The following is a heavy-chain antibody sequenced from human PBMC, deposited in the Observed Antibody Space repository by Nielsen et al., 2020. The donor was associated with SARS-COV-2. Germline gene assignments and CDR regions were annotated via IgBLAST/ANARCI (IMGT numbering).Heavy chain of an antibody. CDR1: GFTFSSYA. D-gene: IGHD4-11*01. CDR2: ISYDGSNK. Sequence: GESLKISCAASGFTFSSYAMHWVRQAPGKGLEWVAVISYDGSNKYYADSVKGRFTISRDNSKNTLYLQMNSLRAEDTAVYYCARDYATVTTIYSWGVDWFDPWGQGTLVTVSA. J-gene: IGHJ5*02. CDR3: ARDYATVTTIYSWGVDWFDP. V-gene: IGHV3-30-3*01.